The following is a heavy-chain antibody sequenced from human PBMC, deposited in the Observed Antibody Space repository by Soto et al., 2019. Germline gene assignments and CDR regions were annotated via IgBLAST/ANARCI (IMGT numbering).Heavy chain of an antibody. CDR3: ARAAGRGYSYGYSSGMDV. D-gene: IGHD5-18*01. CDR1: AYTFTSYY. V-gene: IGHV1-46*01. CDR2: INPSGGST. J-gene: IGHJ6*02. Sequence: QVQLVQSGAEVKKPGASVKVSCKASAYTFTSYYMHWVRQAPGQGLEWMGIINPSGGSTSYAQKFQGRVPMTRDTSTGTVYMELSSLGSEDTAVYYCARAAGRGYSYGYSSGMDVWGQGTTVTVSS.